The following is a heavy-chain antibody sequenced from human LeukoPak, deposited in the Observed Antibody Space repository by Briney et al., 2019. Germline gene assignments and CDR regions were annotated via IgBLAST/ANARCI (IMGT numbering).Heavy chain of an antibody. Sequence: GGSLRLSCAASGFTFSSYSMNWVRQPPGKGLEWVSSISSSSSYIYYADSVKGRFTISRDNAKNSLYLQMNSLRAEDTAVYYCARDDVEMATTLFDYWGQGTLVTVPS. CDR3: ARDDVEMATTLFDY. CDR2: ISSSSSYI. CDR1: GFTFSSYS. J-gene: IGHJ4*02. V-gene: IGHV3-21*01. D-gene: IGHD5-24*01.